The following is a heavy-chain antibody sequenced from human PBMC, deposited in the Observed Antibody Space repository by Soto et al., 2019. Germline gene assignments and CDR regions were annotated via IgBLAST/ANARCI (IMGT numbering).Heavy chain of an antibody. CDR3: AKDSPIDY. J-gene: IGHJ4*02. Sequence: PGGSLRLSCAASGLTFGSYAMSWVRQAPGKGLEWDSSISGSGDNTYYADSVKGRFTISRGNSKNTLFLQMTSLRAEDTAVYYCAKDSPIDYWGQGALVTVSS. CDR2: ISGSGDNT. V-gene: IGHV3-23*01. CDR1: GLTFGSYA.